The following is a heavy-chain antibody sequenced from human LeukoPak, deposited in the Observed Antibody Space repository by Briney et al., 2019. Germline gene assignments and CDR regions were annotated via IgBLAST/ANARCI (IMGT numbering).Heavy chain of an antibody. CDR1: GDSVSSNSAA. Sequence: SQTLSFTCAISGDSVSSNSAAWNWIRQSPSRGLEWLGRTYYRSKWYNDYAVSVKSRITINPDTSKNQFSLQLNSVTPEDTAVYYCAREIRGWELLPDWFDPWGQGTLVTVSS. CDR3: AREIRGWELLPDWFDP. J-gene: IGHJ5*02. CDR2: TYYRSKWYN. V-gene: IGHV6-1*01. D-gene: IGHD1-26*01.